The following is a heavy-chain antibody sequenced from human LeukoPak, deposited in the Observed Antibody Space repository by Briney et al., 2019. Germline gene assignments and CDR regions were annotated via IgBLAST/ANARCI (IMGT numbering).Heavy chain of an antibody. CDR2: ISGSGGST. J-gene: IGHJ4*02. CDR3: ARIGSGYYDSSGYYHYFDY. CDR1: GFTFSSYA. D-gene: IGHD3-22*01. V-gene: IGHV3-23*01. Sequence: GGPLRLSCAASGFTFSSYAMSWVRQAPGKGLEWVSAISGSGGSTYYADSVKGRFTISRDNSKNTLYLQMNSLRAEDTAVYYCARIGSGYYDSSGYYHYFDYWGQGTQVTVSS.